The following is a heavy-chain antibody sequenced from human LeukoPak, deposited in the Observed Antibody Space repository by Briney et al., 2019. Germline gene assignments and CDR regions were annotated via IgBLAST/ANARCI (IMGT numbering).Heavy chain of an antibody. CDR1: GFSFSYFW. CDR3: ARGKVYYYYDY. J-gene: IGHJ4*02. Sequence: GGSLRLSCAASGFSFSYFWMSWVRQAPGKGLEWVSVLHSGGDTYYADSVKGRFTISRDDSKNTLYLQMNSLRAEDTAVYYCARGKVYYYYDYWGQGTLVTVSS. D-gene: IGHD5/OR15-5a*01. CDR2: LHSGGDT. V-gene: IGHV3-53*01.